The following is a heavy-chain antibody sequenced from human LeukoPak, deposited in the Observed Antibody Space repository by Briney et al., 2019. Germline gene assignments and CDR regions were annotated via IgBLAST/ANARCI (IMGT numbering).Heavy chain of an antibody. D-gene: IGHD5-18*01. CDR1: GYTFTGYY. Sequence: ASVKVSCKASGYTFTGYYMHWVRQAPGQGLEWMGWINPNSGGTNYAQKFQGRVTMTRDTSISTAYMELSRLRSDDAAVYYCARVGGYSYAQGSRFDPWGQGTLVTVSS. CDR2: INPNSGGT. V-gene: IGHV1-2*02. J-gene: IGHJ5*02. CDR3: ARVGGYSYAQGSRFDP.